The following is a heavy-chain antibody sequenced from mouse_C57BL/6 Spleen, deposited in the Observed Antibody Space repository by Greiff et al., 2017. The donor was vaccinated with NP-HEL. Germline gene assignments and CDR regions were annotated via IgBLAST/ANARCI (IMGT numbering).Heavy chain of an antibody. Sequence: VQLQQPGAELVMPGASVKLSCKASGYTFTSYWLPWVKQRPAQGLEWSVEIDPSDSYTNYIQKFKGQSTLTVDKSSSPAYMKLNSLTSEDSAIYYCARKGFHYEYWGRGTTLTVSS. V-gene: IGHV1-69*01. CDR3: ARKGFHYEY. CDR2: IDPSDSYT. J-gene: IGHJ2*01. CDR1: GYTFTSYW.